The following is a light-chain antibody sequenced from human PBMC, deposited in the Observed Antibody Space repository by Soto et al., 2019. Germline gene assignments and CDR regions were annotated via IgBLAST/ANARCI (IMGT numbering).Light chain of an antibody. CDR1: SSDVGAYDY. CDR2: DVS. Sequence: QSALPQPASVSGSPGQSITVSFTGTSSDVGAYDYVSWYQHHPGKAPKLMIYDVSYRPSGVSNRFSGSKSGNTASLTISGLQAEDEADYYCSSYTSSSTLVFGTGTKLTVL. CDR3: SSYTSSSTLV. J-gene: IGLJ1*01. V-gene: IGLV2-14*03.